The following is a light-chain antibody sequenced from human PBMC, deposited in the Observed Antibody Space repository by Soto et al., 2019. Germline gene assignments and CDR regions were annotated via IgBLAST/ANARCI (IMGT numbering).Light chain of an antibody. CDR2: GNS. CDR1: SSNIGAGYD. V-gene: IGLV1-40*01. CDR3: QSYDSSLSVWV. J-gene: IGLJ3*02. Sequence: QSVLTQPPSVSGAPGQRVTISCTESSSNIGAGYDVHWYQQLPGTAPKLLIYGNSNRPSGVPDRFSGSKSGTSASLAITGLQAEDGADYYCQSYDSSLSVWVFGGGTKLTVL.